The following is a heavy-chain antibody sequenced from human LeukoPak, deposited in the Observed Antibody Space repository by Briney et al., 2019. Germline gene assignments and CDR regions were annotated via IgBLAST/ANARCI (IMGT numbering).Heavy chain of an antibody. CDR3: ARGLFSGSYSRFDY. CDR1: GYTFTSYY. V-gene: IGHV1-46*01. D-gene: IGHD1-26*01. Sequence: ASVKVSCKASGYTFTSYYLHWVRQAPGQRLEWMGIINPTDGSTSYAQKFQGRVTMTRDTSTSTVYMELSSLGSEDSAVYFCARGLFSGSYSRFDYWGRGTLVTVSS. CDR2: INPTDGST. J-gene: IGHJ4*02.